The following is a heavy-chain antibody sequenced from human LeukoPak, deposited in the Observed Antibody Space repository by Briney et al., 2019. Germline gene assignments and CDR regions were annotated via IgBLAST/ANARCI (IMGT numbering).Heavy chain of an antibody. V-gene: IGHV3-15*01. Sequence: GGSLRLSCAASGFTFSNAWMSWVRQAPGKGLEWVGRIKSKTDGGATDYAAPVKGRFTISRDDSKNTLYLQMNSLKTEDTAVYYCTTDNYPPTGYSSGWYGSSNYYYYGMDVWGQGTTVTVSS. CDR1: GFTFSNAW. CDR2: IKSKTDGGAT. J-gene: IGHJ6*02. D-gene: IGHD6-19*01. CDR3: TTDNYPPTGYSSGWYGSSNYYYYGMDV.